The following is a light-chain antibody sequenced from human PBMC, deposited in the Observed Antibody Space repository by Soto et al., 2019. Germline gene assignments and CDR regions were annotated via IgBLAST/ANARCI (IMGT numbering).Light chain of an antibody. CDR3: QQRSNWPPT. Sequence: EIVLTQSPATLSLSPGERVTLSCRASQSVSSYLAWYQQKPGQAPRLLIYDAPNRATGIPARFSGSGSGTDFTLTISSLEPEDFAVYNCQQRSNWPPTFGQGTKLEIK. CDR1: QSVSSY. CDR2: DAP. V-gene: IGKV3-11*01. J-gene: IGKJ2*01.